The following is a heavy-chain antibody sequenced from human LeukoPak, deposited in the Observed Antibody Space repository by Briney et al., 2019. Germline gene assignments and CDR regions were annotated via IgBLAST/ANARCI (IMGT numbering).Heavy chain of an antibody. Sequence: SETLSLTCTVSGGSISSYYWSWIRQPPGKGLEWIGYIYYSGSTNHNPSLKSRVTISVDTSKNQFSLKLSSVTAADTAVYYCARGDDILTGIGWFDPWGQGTLVTVSS. CDR3: ARGDDILTGIGWFDP. CDR1: GGSISSYY. CDR2: IYYSGST. V-gene: IGHV4-59*01. D-gene: IGHD3-9*01. J-gene: IGHJ5*02.